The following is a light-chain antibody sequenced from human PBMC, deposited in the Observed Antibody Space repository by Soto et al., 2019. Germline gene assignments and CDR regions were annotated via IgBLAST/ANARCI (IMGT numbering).Light chain of an antibody. CDR1: SSDVGGYDY. CDR2: EVS. J-gene: IGLJ1*01. CDR3: SSYSISTAYL. V-gene: IGLV2-14*01. Sequence: QSVLTQPASVPGSPGQSITISCTGTSSDVGGYDYVSWYQLPPGKAPKLMVFEVSNRPSGVSYRFSGSKSGNTASLTISGLQAEDEADYFCSSYSISTAYLFGTGTKVTVL.